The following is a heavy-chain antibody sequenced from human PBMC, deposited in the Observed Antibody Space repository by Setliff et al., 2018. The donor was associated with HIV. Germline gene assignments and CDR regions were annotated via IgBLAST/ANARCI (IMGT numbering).Heavy chain of an antibody. D-gene: IGHD1-26*01. CDR1: GGSISSGSYY. J-gene: IGHJ3*02. CDR2: IYTSGST. CDR3: ARDPAGGATSAHAFDI. Sequence: SETLSLTCTVSGGSISSGSYYWRRIRQPAGKGLEWIGHIYTSGSTNYNPSLKSRVTISVDTSKNQFSLKLSSVTAADTAVYYCARDPAGGATSAHAFDIWGQGTMVTVSS. V-gene: IGHV4-61*09.